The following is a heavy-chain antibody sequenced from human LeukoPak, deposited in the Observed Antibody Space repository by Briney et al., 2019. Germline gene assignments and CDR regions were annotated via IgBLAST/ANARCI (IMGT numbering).Heavy chain of an antibody. J-gene: IGHJ4*02. CDR1: GGSISSTNW. V-gene: IGHV4-4*02. Sequence: SETLSLTCGVSGGSISSTNWWTWIRQPPGKGLEFIGEVHLDGRTNYNPSLESRLTMSVDLSENHISLKLTSVTAADTAVYYCAREGGFYRPLDYTGQGTLVTVSS. CDR2: VHLDGRT. CDR3: AREGGFYRPLDY. D-gene: IGHD3-3*01.